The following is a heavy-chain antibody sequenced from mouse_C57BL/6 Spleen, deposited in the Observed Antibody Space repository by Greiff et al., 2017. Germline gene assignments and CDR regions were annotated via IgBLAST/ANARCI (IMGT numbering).Heavy chain of an antibody. V-gene: IGHV1-62-2*01. CDR1: GYTFTEYT. CDR3: ARHEGTYYSNYDYAMDY. Sequence: QVQLKQSGAELVKPGASVKLSCKASGYTFTEYTIHWVKQRSGQGLEWIGWFYPGSGSIKYNEKFKDKATLTADKSSSTVYMELSRVTSEDSAVYFCARHEGTYYSNYDYAMDYWGQGTSVTVSS. D-gene: IGHD2-5*01. J-gene: IGHJ4*01. CDR2: FYPGSGSI.